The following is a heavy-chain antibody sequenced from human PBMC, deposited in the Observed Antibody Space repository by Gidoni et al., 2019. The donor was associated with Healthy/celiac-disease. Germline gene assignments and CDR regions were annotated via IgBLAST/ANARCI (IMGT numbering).Heavy chain of an antibody. CDR1: GYTFTSYY. CDR2: INPSGGST. J-gene: IGHJ4*02. Sequence: QVQLVQSGAEVKKPGASVKVSCKASGYTFTSYYMHWVRQAPGQGLEWMGIINPSGGSTSYAQKFQGRVTMTRDTSTSTVYMELSSLRSEDTAVYYCARIWGHAYTKREFDYWGQGTLVTVSS. V-gene: IGHV1-46*01. CDR3: ARIWGHAYTKREFDY. D-gene: IGHD4-4*01.